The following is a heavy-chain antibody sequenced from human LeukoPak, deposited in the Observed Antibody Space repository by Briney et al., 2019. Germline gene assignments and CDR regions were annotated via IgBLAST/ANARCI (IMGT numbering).Heavy chain of an antibody. V-gene: IGHV3-11*01. Sequence: GGSLRLSCEASRFVFTNYYMSWVRQAPGKGLDWIATIAYDGDTKYYADSAEGRFTISRDNAKNSLSIQMNSLRAEDTAVYFCARAGTYDGYKVLDSWGQGTLVTVSS. J-gene: IGHJ5*01. D-gene: IGHD5-24*01. CDR1: RFVFTNYY. CDR2: IAYDGDTK. CDR3: ARAGTYDGYKVLDS.